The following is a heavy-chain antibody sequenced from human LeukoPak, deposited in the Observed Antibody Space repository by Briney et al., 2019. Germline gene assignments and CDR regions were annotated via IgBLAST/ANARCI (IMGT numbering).Heavy chain of an antibody. J-gene: IGHJ4*02. CDR2: INPNSGGT. Sequence: ASVKVSCKASGYTFTGYYMHWVRQAPGQGLEWMGWINPNSGGTNYAQKFQGRVTMTRDTSISTAYMELSRLRSDDTAVYYCAREGVVVPAAARPFDYWAREPWSPSPQ. D-gene: IGHD2-2*01. V-gene: IGHV1-2*02. CDR3: AREGVVVPAAARPFDY. CDR1: GYTFTGYY.